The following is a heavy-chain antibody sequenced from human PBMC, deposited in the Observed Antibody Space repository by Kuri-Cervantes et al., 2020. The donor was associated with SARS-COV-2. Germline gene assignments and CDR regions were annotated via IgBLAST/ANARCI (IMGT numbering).Heavy chain of an antibody. CDR3: ARDRQRDFDQ. CDR2: ISYDGINK. V-gene: IGHV3-30-3*01. J-gene: IGHJ4*02. CDR1: GFTFASYA. D-gene: IGHD6-25*01. Sequence: GGSLRLSCAASGFTFASYAMHWVRQAPGKELEWVTLISYDGINKFYADSVRGRFTISRDNSKNTLYLQMNSLRPEDTAVYYCARDRQRDFDQWGQGTLVTVSS.